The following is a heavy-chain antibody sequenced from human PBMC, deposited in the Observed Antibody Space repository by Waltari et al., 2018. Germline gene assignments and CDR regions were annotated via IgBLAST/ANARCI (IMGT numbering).Heavy chain of an antibody. CDR2: RWADGMKK. CDR3: ATAYSNSCFNH. V-gene: IGHV3-33*01. CDR1: GFTFRSCG. D-gene: IGHD5-18*01. Sequence: QVQLVETGGGVVQPGRSLRLSCVASGFTFRSCGMHWVRQAPGKGLTWLAVRWADGMKKYYAAAVKGRFTISRDYSKNTLYLQISSLRAEDTAVYFCATAYSNSCFNHWGQGTLVTVSS. J-gene: IGHJ4*02.